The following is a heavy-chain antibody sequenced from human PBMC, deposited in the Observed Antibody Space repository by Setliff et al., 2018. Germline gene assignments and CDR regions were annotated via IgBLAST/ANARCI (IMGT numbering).Heavy chain of an antibody. CDR1: GGSISSGSYY. CDR2: IYTSGST. V-gene: IGHV4-61*02. J-gene: IGHJ4*02. D-gene: IGHD3-22*01. CDR3: ARGAGWCCDSSGYYYDY. Sequence: KTSETLSLTCTVSGGSISSGSYYWSWIRQPAGKGLEWIGRIYTSGSTNYNPSLKSRVTISVDTSKNQFSLKLSSVTAADTAVYYCARGAGWCCDSSGYYYDYWGQGT.